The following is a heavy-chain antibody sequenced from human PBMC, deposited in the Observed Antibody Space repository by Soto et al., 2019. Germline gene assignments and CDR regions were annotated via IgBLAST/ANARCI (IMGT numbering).Heavy chain of an antibody. V-gene: IGHV4-30-2*06. D-gene: IGHD6-13*01. J-gene: IGHJ5*02. Sequence: QLQLQESGSGLLKPSQTLSLNCSVSGDSISSGGLSWNWLRQSPGRGLEWIGYIYYPGLTYYNPSLRSRVSMSLDTSENQSSRSLSSGTAEDSSVYYCARGQRSKTASAGTGGFDPWGPVTLVTFAS. CDR3: ARGQRSKTASAGTGGFDP. CDR1: GDSISSGGLS. CDR2: IYYPGLT.